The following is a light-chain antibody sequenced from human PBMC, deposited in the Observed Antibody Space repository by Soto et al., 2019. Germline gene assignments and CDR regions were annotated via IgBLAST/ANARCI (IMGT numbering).Light chain of an antibody. V-gene: IGLV2-14*03. CDR2: HVS. CDR1: SSVVGCYNF. CDR3: SSYPRSRGSV. J-gene: IGLJ1*01. Sequence: QSAMTQAASVSGSPGQSITISCHGTSSVVGCYNFVSWYQQQSRKAPELTIHHVSNRSSWVSNRFSGCKSRNTASLTISGLQADNLADYYCSSYPRSRGSVFGIGTKGTVL.